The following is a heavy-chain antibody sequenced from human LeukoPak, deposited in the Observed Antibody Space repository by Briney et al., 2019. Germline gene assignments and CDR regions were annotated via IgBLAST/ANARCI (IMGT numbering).Heavy chain of an antibody. Sequence: ASVKVSCRASGYTFTGYYMHWVRQAPGQGLEWMGWIYPNSGGTNYAQKFQGRVTMTRDTSISTAYMELSRLRSDDTAVYYCARISGYSSGWYGDYFDYWGQGTLVTVSS. CDR3: ARISGYSSGWYGDYFDY. J-gene: IGHJ4*02. D-gene: IGHD6-19*01. CDR1: GYTFTGYY. V-gene: IGHV1-2*02. CDR2: IYPNSGGT.